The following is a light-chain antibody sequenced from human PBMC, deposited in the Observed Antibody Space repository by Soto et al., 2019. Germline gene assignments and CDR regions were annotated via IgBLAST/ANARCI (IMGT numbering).Light chain of an antibody. J-gene: IGLJ1*01. Sequence: QSVLTQPPSASGSPGQTVTISCTGTSSDVGGYDYVSWYQQHPGEAPKLIIYEVTKRPSGVPDRFSGSKSGNTASLTISGLQAEDEADYYCCSYAGSYTLVFGTGTKVTVL. V-gene: IGLV2-8*01. CDR1: SSDVGGYDY. CDR2: EVT. CDR3: CSYAGSYTLV.